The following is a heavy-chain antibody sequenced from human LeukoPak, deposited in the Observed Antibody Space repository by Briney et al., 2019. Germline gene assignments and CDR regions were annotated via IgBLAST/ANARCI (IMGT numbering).Heavy chain of an antibody. CDR3: ARDTGGGYSCYDC. CDR1: GLTFSSYW. Sequence: GGSLRLSCAASGLTFSSYWVTWIRQAPGKGLEWVANIKQDGSEKYSVDSVKGRFTISSDNAKTSLYLPMNSLRAEDTAVYYCARDTGGGYSCYDCWGQGTLVTVSS. J-gene: IGHJ4*02. D-gene: IGHD5-18*01. CDR2: IKQDGSEK. V-gene: IGHV3-7*01.